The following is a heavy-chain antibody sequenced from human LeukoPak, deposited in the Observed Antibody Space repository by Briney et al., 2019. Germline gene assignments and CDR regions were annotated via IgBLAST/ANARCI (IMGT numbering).Heavy chain of an antibody. CDR3: ARGSQDGYNSSDY. J-gene: IGHJ4*02. Sequence: VASVKVTCKASGGTFSSYAISWVRQAPGQGLEWMGGIIPIFGTANYAQKFQGRVTITADESTSTAYMELSSLRSEDTAVYYCARGSQDGYNSSDYWGQGTLVTVSS. CDR1: GGTFSSYA. V-gene: IGHV1-69*13. D-gene: IGHD5-24*01. CDR2: IIPIFGTA.